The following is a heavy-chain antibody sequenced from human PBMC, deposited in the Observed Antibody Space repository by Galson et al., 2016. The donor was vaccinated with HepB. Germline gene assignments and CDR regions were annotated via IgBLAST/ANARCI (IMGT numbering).Heavy chain of an antibody. CDR1: GFTFSSYG. J-gene: IGHJ5*02. CDR2: MWADGVKK. Sequence: SLRLSCAASGFTFSSYGMHWVRQAPGKGLEWVAVMWADGVKKYRADSVKGRFTISRDTSKNTVYLQMSSLRAEDTAIYFCARDLSYGSNWFDPRGQGTLVTVAS. V-gene: IGHV3-33*01. D-gene: IGHD3-16*02. CDR3: ARDLSYGSNWFDP.